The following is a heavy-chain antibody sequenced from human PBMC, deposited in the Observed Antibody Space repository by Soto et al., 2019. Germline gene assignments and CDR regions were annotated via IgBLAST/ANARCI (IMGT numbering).Heavy chain of an antibody. CDR2: IYHSGST. CDR3: AKSGSYYNPYYYSGMDV. V-gene: IGHV4-30-2*01. Sequence: QLQLQESGSGLVKPSQTLSLTCAVSGGSISSGGYSWSWIRQPPGKGLEWIGYIYHSGSTYYNPSLKSRVTISVDRSKNQFSLKLSSVNAADTAVYYCAKSGSYYNPYYYSGMDVWGQGTTVTVSS. J-gene: IGHJ6*02. D-gene: IGHD3-10*01. CDR1: GGSISSGGYS.